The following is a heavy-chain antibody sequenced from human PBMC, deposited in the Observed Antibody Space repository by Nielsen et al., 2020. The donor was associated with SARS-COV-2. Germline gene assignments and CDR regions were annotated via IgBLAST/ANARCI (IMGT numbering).Heavy chain of an antibody. CDR1: AFTFSTYW. CDR2: INSDGSST. Sequence: GESLKISCAASAFTFSTYWMHWVRQAPGKGLVWVSRINSDGSSTSYADSVKGRFTISRDNAKNTLYLQMNSLRAEDTAVYYCAKEVMGYGVDWGQGTLVTVSS. V-gene: IGHV3-74*01. J-gene: IGHJ4*02. CDR3: AKEVMGYGVD. D-gene: IGHD4-17*01.